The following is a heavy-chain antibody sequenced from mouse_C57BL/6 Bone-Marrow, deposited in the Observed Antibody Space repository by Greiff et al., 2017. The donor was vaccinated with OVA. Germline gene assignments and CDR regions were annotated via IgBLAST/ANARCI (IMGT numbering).Heavy chain of an antibody. CDR3: ARPLFTTVVVPFDY. V-gene: IGHV5-6*01. D-gene: IGHD1-1*01. CDR2: ISSGGSYT. CDR1: GFTFSSYG. J-gene: IGHJ2*01. Sequence: EVKLMESGGDLVKPGGSLKLSCAASGFTFSSYGMSWVRQTPDKRLEWVATISSGGSYTYYPDSVKGRVTISRDNAKNTLYLQMSSLKSEDTAMYYCARPLFTTVVVPFDYWGQGTTLTVSS.